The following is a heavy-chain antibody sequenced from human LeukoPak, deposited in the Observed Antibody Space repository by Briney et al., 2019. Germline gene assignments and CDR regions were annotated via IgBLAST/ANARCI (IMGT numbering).Heavy chain of an antibody. J-gene: IGHJ4*02. D-gene: IGHD1/OR15-1a*01. V-gene: IGHV1-2*02. CDR1: GYTFNSYG. CDR3: ARDGLLDQRGVDY. CDR2: INPSGGGT. Sequence: ASVKVSRKASGYTFNSYGISWVRQAPGQGLEWTGIINPSGGGTNYAQKFQGRVTMTRDTSISTAYMELSRLRSDDTAVYYCARDGLLDQRGVDYWGQGTLVTVSS.